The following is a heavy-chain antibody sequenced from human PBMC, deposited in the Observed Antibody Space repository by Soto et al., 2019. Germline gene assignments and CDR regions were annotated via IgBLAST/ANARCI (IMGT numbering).Heavy chain of an antibody. J-gene: IGHJ4*02. D-gene: IGHD3-22*01. Sequence: ASVKVSCKASGYTFTGYYMHWVRQAPGQGLEWMGWINPNSGGTNYAQKFQGRVTMTRDTSISTAYMELSRLRSDDTAVYYCARGLWITMIVVVLGDYWGQGTLVPVSS. V-gene: IGHV1-2*02. CDR1: GYTFTGYY. CDR3: ARGLWITMIVVVLGDY. CDR2: INPNSGGT.